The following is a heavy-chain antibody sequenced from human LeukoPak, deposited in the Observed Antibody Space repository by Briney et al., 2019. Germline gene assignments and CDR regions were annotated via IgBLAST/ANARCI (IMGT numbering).Heavy chain of an antibody. CDR3: ARDSPFGGY. CDR1: GFTVSNNY. V-gene: IGHV3-53*01. D-gene: IGHD3-16*01. CDR2: IYSGGNT. Sequence: GGSLGLSCAASGFTVSNNYMSWVRQAPGKGLEWVSVIYSGGNTYYADSVKGRFTISRDNSKNTLYLQMNSLRAEDTAVYYCARDSPFGGYWGQGTLVTVSS. J-gene: IGHJ4*02.